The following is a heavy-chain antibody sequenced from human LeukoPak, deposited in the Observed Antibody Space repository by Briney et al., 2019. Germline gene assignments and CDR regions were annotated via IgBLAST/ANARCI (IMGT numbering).Heavy chain of an antibody. J-gene: IGHJ4*02. Sequence: GGSLRLSCTASGFTFSSYSMNWVRQAPGKGLEWVSYISSSSSTIYYADSVKGRFTISRDNAKNSLYLQMNSLRAEDTAVYYCARAPGYCSSTSCYVGGLVYWGQGTLVTVSS. V-gene: IGHV3-48*01. D-gene: IGHD2-2*01. CDR2: ISSSSSTI. CDR3: ARAPGYCSSTSCYVGGLVY. CDR1: GFTFSSYS.